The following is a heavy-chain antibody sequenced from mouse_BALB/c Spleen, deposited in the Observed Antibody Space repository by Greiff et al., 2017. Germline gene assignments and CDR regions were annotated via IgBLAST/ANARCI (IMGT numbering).Heavy chain of an antibody. CDR2: ISNLAYSI. D-gene: IGHD2-13*01. J-gene: IGHJ4*01. CDR1: GFTFSDYG. CDR3: AREVGGDPGAMDY. Sequence: DVMLVESGGGLVQPGGSRKLSCAASGFTFSDYGMAWVRQAPGKGPEWVAFISNLAYSIYYADTVTGRFTISRENAKNTLYLAMSSLRSEDTAMYYCAREVGGDPGAMDYWGQGTSVTVAS. V-gene: IGHV5-15*02.